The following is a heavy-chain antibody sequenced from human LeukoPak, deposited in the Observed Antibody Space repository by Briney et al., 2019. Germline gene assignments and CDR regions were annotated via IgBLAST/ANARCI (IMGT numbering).Heavy chain of an antibody. V-gene: IGHV3-30-3*01. CDR1: GFTFSNYA. Sequence: PGGSLRLSCATSGFTFSNYAMHWVRRAPGKGLEWVAVISYDGSNKYYADSLKGRFTISRDNSKNTLYLQMNSLRAEDTAVYYCARDDYGDYGLLDYWGQGTLVTVSS. CDR3: ARDDYGDYGLLDY. D-gene: IGHD4-17*01. CDR2: ISYDGSNK. J-gene: IGHJ4*02.